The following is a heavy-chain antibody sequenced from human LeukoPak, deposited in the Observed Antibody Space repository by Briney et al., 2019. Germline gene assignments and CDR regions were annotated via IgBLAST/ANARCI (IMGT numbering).Heavy chain of an antibody. Sequence: PGGSLRLSCAASGFTVSSNYMSWVRQAPGKGLEWVSVIYSGGSTYYADPVKGRFTISRDNSKNTLYLQMNSLRAEDTAVYYCARSPLSMPQDAFDIWGQGTMVTVSS. J-gene: IGHJ3*02. D-gene: IGHD2-15*01. CDR2: IYSGGST. CDR3: ARSPLSMPQDAFDI. V-gene: IGHV3-66*01. CDR1: GFTVSSNY.